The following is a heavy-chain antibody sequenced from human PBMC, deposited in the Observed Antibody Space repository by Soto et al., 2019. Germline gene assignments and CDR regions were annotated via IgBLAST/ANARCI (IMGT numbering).Heavy chain of an antibody. Sequence: ASVKVSCKASGYTFTSYYMHWVRQAPGQGLKWMGIINPSGGSTSYAQKFQGRVTMTRDTSTSTVYMELSSLRSEDTAVYYCARGPLRPEYGDHYYYYYMDVWGKGTTVTVSS. CDR1: GYTFTSYY. J-gene: IGHJ6*03. CDR2: INPSGGST. V-gene: IGHV1-46*03. CDR3: ARGPLRPEYGDHYYYYYMDV. D-gene: IGHD4-17*01.